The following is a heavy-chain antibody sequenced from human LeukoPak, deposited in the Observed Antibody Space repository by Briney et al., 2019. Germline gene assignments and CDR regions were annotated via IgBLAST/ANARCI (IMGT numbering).Heavy chain of an antibody. V-gene: IGHV3-21*01. Sequence: PGGSLGLSCAASGFTFSSYSMNWVRQAPGKGLEWVSFTRSSSSYIYYADSVKGRFTISRDNAKNSLYLQMNSLRVEDTAVYYCARIAFYGDYCDYWGQGTLVTVSS. J-gene: IGHJ4*02. CDR1: GFTFSSYS. CDR2: TRSSSSYI. CDR3: ARIAFYGDYCDY. D-gene: IGHD4-17*01.